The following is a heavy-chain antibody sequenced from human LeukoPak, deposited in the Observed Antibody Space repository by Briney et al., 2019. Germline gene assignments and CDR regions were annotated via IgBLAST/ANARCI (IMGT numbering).Heavy chain of an antibody. J-gene: IGHJ4*02. V-gene: IGHV3-30*02. Sequence: GGSLRLSCAASGFTFSSFGMHWVRQAPGKGLEWVAFIRYDGVDKYYGDSVKGRFTISRDNSKNTLYLQMNSLRAEDTAVYYCAKDRTTVYYFDYWGQGTLVTVSS. CDR1: GFTFSSFG. CDR3: AKDRTTVYYFDY. CDR2: IRYDGVDK. D-gene: IGHD4-17*01.